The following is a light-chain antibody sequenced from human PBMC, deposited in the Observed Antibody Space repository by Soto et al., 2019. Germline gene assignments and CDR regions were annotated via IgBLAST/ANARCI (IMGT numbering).Light chain of an antibody. V-gene: IGKV3-11*01. J-gene: IGKJ1*01. CDR3: QQRSEWPWT. Sequence: EIVLTQSPSTLSVSPGERATLSCGASESVTNYLAWYQQKPGQAPRLLVYDVSNRATGTPARFSGGGSGTDFTLTISNLEPEDFAVYYCQQRSEWPWTFGQGTKVDIK. CDR2: DVS. CDR1: ESVTNY.